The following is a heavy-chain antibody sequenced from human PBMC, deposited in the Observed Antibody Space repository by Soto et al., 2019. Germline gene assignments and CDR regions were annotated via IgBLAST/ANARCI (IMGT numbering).Heavy chain of an antibody. CDR2: ISGSGGST. J-gene: IGHJ4*02. Sequence: GGSLRLSCAASGFTFSSYSMSWVRQAPGKGLEWVSAISGSGGSTYYADSVKGRFTISRDNSKNTLYLQMNSLRAEDTAVYYCAKLVGAVAGPYYFDYWGQGTLVTVSS. D-gene: IGHD6-19*01. CDR1: GFTFSSYS. CDR3: AKLVGAVAGPYYFDY. V-gene: IGHV3-23*01.